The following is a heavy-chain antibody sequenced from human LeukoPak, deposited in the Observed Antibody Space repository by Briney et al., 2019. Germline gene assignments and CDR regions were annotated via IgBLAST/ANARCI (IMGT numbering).Heavy chain of an antibody. CDR3: ARCYDFWSGYCPFDY. D-gene: IGHD3-3*01. Sequence: SETLSLTCAVYGGSFCGYYWSWIRQTPGKGLEWIGEINHSGSTNYNPSLKSRVTISVDTSKNQFSLKLSSVTAADTAVYYCARCYDFWSGYCPFDYWGQGTLVTVSS. J-gene: IGHJ4*02. CDR1: GGSFCGYY. CDR2: INHSGST. V-gene: IGHV4-34*01.